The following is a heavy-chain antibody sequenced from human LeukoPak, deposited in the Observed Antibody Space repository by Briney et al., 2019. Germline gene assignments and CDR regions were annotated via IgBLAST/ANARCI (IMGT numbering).Heavy chain of an antibody. J-gene: IGHJ4*02. Sequence: GGSLRLSCAASGFTFSSYGMHWVRQAPGKGLEWVSYISSSGSTIYYADSPKGRFTISRDNAKNSLYLQVNSLRAEDTAVYYCARVTAAGCDYRGQGTLVTVSS. CDR3: ARVTAAGCDY. CDR1: GFTFSSYG. V-gene: IGHV3-48*04. CDR2: ISSSGSTI. D-gene: IGHD6-13*01.